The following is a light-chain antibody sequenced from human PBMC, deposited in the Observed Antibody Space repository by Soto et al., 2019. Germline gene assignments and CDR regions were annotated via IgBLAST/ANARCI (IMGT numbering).Light chain of an antibody. CDR1: SSNIGAGYD. J-gene: IGLJ1*01. Sequence: QSVLTQPPSLSGAPGQRVTISCTGSSSNIGAGYDVHWYQQLPGTAPKLLIYGNSNRPSGVPDRFSGSKSGTSASLAITGLQAEDEADYYCQSYDSSLSGSKVLGTGTKVTVL. CDR3: QSYDSSLSGSKV. V-gene: IGLV1-40*01. CDR2: GNS.